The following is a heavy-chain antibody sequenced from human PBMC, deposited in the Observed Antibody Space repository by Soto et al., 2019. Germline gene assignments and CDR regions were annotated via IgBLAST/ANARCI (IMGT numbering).Heavy chain of an antibody. Sequence: SETLSLTCNVSGGSISGYYWSRIRQSPGKGLEYIGYIYYRGSTNYNSSLKSRVTMSVDTSRNQFSLKMNSVTAADTAVYYCARQQLLPFYYALDVWGQGTTVTVSS. CDR1: GGSISGYY. CDR3: ARQQLLPFYYALDV. D-gene: IGHD1-26*01. V-gene: IGHV4-59*01. CDR2: IYYRGST. J-gene: IGHJ6*02.